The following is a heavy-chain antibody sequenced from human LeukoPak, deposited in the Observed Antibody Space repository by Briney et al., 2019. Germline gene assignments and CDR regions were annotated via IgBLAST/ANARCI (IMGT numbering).Heavy chain of an antibody. CDR1: GYSFTGYY. J-gene: IGHJ4*02. Sequence: GASVKVSCKASGYSFTGYYMHWVRQAPGQGLEWMGWINPNSGGTNYAQKFQGRVTMTKDTSISTAYMELSRLRSDDTAVYYCARDVVATITLFGYWGQGTLVTASS. V-gene: IGHV1-2*02. CDR2: INPNSGGT. D-gene: IGHD5-12*01. CDR3: ARDVVATITLFGY.